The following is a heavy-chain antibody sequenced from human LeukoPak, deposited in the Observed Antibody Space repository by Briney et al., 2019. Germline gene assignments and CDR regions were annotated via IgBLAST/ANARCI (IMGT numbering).Heavy chain of an antibody. CDR3: ARDRVVRGVIKYYYGMDV. V-gene: IGHV3-21*01. CDR1: GFTFSSYS. Sequence: GGSLRLSCAASGFTFSSYSMNWVRQAPGKGLEWVSSISSSSSYKYYADSVKGRFTISRDNAKNSLYLQMNSLRAEDTAVYYCARDRVVRGVIKYYYGMDVWGQGTTVTVSS. D-gene: IGHD3-10*01. CDR2: ISSSSSYK. J-gene: IGHJ6*02.